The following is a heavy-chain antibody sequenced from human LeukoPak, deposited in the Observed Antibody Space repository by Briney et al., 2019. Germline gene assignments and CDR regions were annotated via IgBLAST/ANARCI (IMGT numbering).Heavy chain of an antibody. CDR2: INHSGST. J-gene: IGHJ6*02. D-gene: IGHD2-15*01. CDR1: GGSISSSSYY. CDR3: ARAPLGYCSGGSCYRYYYYGMDV. Sequence: SETLSLTCTVSGGSISSSSYYWSWIRQPPGKGLEWIGEINHSGSTNYNPSLKSRVTISVDTSKNQFSLKLSSVTAADTAVYYCARAPLGYCSGGSCYRYYYYGMDVWGQGTTVAVSS. V-gene: IGHV4-39*07.